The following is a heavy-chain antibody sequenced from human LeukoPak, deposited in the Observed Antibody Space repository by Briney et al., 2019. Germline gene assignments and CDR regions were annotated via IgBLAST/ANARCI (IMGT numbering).Heavy chain of an antibody. CDR2: IHQDGSEK. D-gene: IGHD6-19*01. CDR3: ARDGYSSGPGAD. Sequence: PGGPLRLSCALSGLTQSNYLMLWVHPAPPKGLAGVANIHQDGSEKYYVASVKGRFTISRDNAKNSLYLQMNSLRAEDPAVYYCARDGYSSGPGADWGQGTLVTVSS. V-gene: IGHV3-7*04. CDR1: GLTQSNYL. J-gene: IGHJ4*02.